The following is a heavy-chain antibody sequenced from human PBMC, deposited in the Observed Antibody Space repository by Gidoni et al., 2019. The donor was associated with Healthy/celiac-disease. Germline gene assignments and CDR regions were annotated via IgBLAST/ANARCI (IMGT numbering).Heavy chain of an antibody. Sequence: QVQLVQSGAEVKKPGASLKVSCKASGYTFTGYYMHWERQAHGQGLEWMGRINPSSGGTNCAQKFQGRVTMTRDTSISTAYMELSRLRSDDTAVYYCAGNNWNDGDAFDIWGQGTMVTVSS. CDR3: AGNNWNDGDAFDI. D-gene: IGHD1-20*01. CDR1: GYTFTGYY. CDR2: INPSSGGT. J-gene: IGHJ3*02. V-gene: IGHV1-2*06.